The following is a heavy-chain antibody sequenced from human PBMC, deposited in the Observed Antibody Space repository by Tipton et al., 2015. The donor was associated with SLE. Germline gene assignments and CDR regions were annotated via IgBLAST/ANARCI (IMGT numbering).Heavy chain of an antibody. V-gene: IGHV4-38-2*02. CDR3: ARGRGSSSSGHY. J-gene: IGHJ4*02. D-gene: IGHD6-6*01. CDR1: GYSISSGYY. CDR2: INHSGST. Sequence: LRLSCTVSGYSISSGYYWGWIRQPPGKGPEWIGEINHSGSTNYNPPLKSRVTISVDTSKNQFSLKLSSVTAADTAVYYCARGRGSSSSGHYWGQGTLVTVSS.